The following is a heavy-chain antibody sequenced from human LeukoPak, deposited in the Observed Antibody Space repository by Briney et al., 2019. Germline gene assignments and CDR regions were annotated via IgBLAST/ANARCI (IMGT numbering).Heavy chain of an antibody. CDR3: ARGAVDTAMVTDAFDI. Sequence: GASVKVSCKASGYTFTSYGISWVRQAPGQGLEWMGGIIPIFGTANYAQKFQGRVTITADESTSTAYMELSSLRSEDTAVYYCARGAVDTAMVTDAFDIWGQGTMVTVSS. V-gene: IGHV1-69*13. D-gene: IGHD5-18*01. J-gene: IGHJ3*02. CDR1: GYTFTSYG. CDR2: IIPIFGTA.